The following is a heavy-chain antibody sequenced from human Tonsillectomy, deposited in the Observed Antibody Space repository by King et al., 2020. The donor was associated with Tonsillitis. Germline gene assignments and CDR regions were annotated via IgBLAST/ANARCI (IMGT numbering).Heavy chain of an antibody. J-gene: IGHJ4*02. CDR3: TSRGYSYGFDY. CDR2: IYHSGST. V-gene: IGHV4-30-2*01. CDR1: GGSISSGGYS. D-gene: IGHD5-18*01. Sequence: QLQESGSRLVKPSQTLSLTCAVSGGSISSGGYSWSWIRQPPGKGLEWIGFIYHSGSTYYNPSLKSRVTISVDRSKNQFSLKMSSVTSADTAVYYCTSRGYSYGFDYWGQGTPVTVSS.